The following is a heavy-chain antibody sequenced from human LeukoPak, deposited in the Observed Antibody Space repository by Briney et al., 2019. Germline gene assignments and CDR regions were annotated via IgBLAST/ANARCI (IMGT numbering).Heavy chain of an antibody. J-gene: IGHJ6*03. Sequence: SQTLSLTCTVSGDSISSGDYYWSWIRQPPGKGLEWIGYIYNSGSTYYNPSLKSRVTISADTSKNQFSLKLSSVTAADTAVYYCARGTGYYYYMDVWGNGTTVTVSS. CDR2: IYNSGST. D-gene: IGHD3-10*01. V-gene: IGHV4-30-4*08. CDR1: GDSISSGDYY. CDR3: ARGTGYYYYMDV.